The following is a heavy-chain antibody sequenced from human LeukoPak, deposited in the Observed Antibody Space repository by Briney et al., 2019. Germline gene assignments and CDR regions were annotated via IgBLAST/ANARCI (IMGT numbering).Heavy chain of an antibody. V-gene: IGHV4-4*09. CDR3: TRHAHKNPYFVDN. CDR1: GGTISSYF. Sequence: SETLPLTRPVSGGTISSYFWSWIRPPRGRGLDGMGYIYTSESTNDTPSLKSRVIISVDTFNNQFSLKLSTVPAVDTAEYYCTRHAHKNPYFVDNWGEGNLGSASS. J-gene: IGHJ4*02. D-gene: IGHD2/OR15-2a*01. CDR2: IYTSEST.